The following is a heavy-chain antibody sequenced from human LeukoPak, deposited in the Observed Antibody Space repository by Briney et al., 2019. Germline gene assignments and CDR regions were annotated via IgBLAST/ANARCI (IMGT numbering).Heavy chain of an antibody. CDR2: INTNAGNP. D-gene: IGHD6-13*01. V-gene: IGHV7-4-1*02. Sequence: SVKVSCKASAYTFTAYPLAWVRQAPGERLEYMGWINTNAGNPTYAQGFTGRFVFSLDTSDSTAYLQINSLKAEDTAVYYCARLSLGYTNSWFDPWGQGTLVTVSS. CDR1: AYTFTAYP. J-gene: IGHJ5*02. CDR3: ARLSLGYTNSWFDP.